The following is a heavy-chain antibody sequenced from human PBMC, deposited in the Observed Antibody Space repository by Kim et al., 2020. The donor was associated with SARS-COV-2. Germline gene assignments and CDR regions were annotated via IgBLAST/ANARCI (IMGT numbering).Heavy chain of an antibody. CDR3: ARDKVFSSGWYQPSYFDY. Sequence: SVKVSCKASGCTFSNYAISWVRQAPGQGLEWMGGIIPIFGTTNYAQKFQGRVTITADESTSTAYMELSSLRSEDTAVYYCARDKVFSSGWYQPSYFDYWGQGTLVTVSS. D-gene: IGHD6-19*01. CDR1: GCTFSNYA. CDR2: IIPIFGTT. J-gene: IGHJ4*02. V-gene: IGHV1-69*13.